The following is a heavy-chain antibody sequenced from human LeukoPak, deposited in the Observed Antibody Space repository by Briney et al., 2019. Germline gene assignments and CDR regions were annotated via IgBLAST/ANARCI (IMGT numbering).Heavy chain of an antibody. CDR1: GGSISSGGYY. CDR3: ARAGGRGSGYLY. CDR2: IYYSGST. D-gene: IGHD3-22*01. V-gene: IGHV4-31*03. Sequence: SSETLSLTCTVSGGSISSGGYYWSWIRQHPGKGLEWIGYIYYSGSTYYNPSLKSRVTISVDTSKNQFSLKLSSVTAADTAIYYCARAGGRGSGYLYWSQGTLVTVSS. J-gene: IGHJ4*02.